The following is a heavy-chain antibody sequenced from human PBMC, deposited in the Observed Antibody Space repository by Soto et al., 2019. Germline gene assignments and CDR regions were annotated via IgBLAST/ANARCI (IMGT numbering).Heavy chain of an antibody. J-gene: IGHJ6*02. V-gene: IGHV3-43*01. CDR2: ISWDGGST. CDR3: AKGRGGQYGYSYGMDA. D-gene: IGHD2-8*01. CDR1: GCTCDDHT. Sequence: GGSLRLSCADSGCTCDDHTMHWVLQAPGKGLEWVSLISWDGGSTYYADSVKGRFTISRDNSKNSLYLQMNSLRTEDTALYYCAKGRGGQYGYSYGMDAWGQGPPVTVSS.